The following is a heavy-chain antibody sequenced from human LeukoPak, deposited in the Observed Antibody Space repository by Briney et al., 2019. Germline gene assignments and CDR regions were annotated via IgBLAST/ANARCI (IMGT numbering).Heavy chain of an antibody. V-gene: IGHV1-3*01. CDR2: INAGNGNT. Sequence: ASVKVSRKASGYTFTSYGISWVRQAPGQRLEWMGWINAGNGNTKYSQKFQGRVTITRDTSASTAYMELSSLRSEDTAVYYCARDLGYCSGGSCSRFDYWGQGTLVTVSS. J-gene: IGHJ4*02. CDR3: ARDLGYCSGGSCSRFDY. D-gene: IGHD2-15*01. CDR1: GYTFTSYG.